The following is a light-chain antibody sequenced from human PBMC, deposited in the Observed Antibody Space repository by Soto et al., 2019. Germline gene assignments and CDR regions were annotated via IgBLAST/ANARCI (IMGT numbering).Light chain of an antibody. CDR3: QQYDNWPWT. CDR2: GAS. Sequence: EVVLRQSPATLSVSPGERATLSCRASQTVSRSLAWYQQRPGQAPRLLIYGASTRATGVSDRFSGSGSGTDFTLTISSLQSEDFAVYYCQQYDNWPWTFGQGTKVDIK. CDR1: QTVSRS. V-gene: IGKV3-15*01. J-gene: IGKJ1*01.